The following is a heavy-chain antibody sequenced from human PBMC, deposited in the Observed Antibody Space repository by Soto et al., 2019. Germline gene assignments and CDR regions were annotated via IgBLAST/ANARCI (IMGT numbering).Heavy chain of an antibody. CDR1: GGSFSGYY. Sequence: LSLTCAVYGGSFSGYYWSWIRQPPGKGLEWIGEINHSGSTNYNPSLKSRVTISVDTSKNQFSLKLSSVTAADTAVYYCARELRGRYSSSWYYYGMDVWGQGTTVTVSS. CDR3: ARELRGRYSSSWYYYGMDV. J-gene: IGHJ6*02. V-gene: IGHV4-34*01. CDR2: INHSGST. D-gene: IGHD6-13*01.